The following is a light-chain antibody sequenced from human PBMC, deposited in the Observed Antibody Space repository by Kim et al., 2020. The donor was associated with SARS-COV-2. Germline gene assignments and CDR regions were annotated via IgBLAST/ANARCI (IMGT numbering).Light chain of an antibody. CDR2: RAS. V-gene: IGKV1-5*03. CDR1: QTSGTS. J-gene: IGKJ2*01. CDR3: HQYYSLST. Sequence: LSAAVGDRGTITCRASQTSGTSLAWFQQKSGKAPKVLIYRASSLESGVPSRFSGSGSGTEFTLTISSLQPDDFATYYCHQYYSLSTFGQGTKLEI.